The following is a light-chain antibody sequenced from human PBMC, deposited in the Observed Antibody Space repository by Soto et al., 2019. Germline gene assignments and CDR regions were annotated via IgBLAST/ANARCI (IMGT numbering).Light chain of an antibody. CDR2: GAY. V-gene: IGKV3-15*01. Sequence: EIVVTQSPATLSVSPGETATLSCRVSQSVTSSLAWYQQKPGQAPRLLISGAYTRATGISARFSGSGSGTEFTLTISGLQSEDFAVYYCQQYYNWPQLTFGGGTKVDIK. J-gene: IGKJ4*01. CDR1: QSVTSS. CDR3: QQYYNWPQLT.